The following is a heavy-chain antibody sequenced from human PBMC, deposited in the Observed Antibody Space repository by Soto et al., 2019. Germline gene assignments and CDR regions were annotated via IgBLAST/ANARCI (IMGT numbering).Heavy chain of an antibody. D-gene: IGHD4-17*01. CDR3: ASHIIDYGDYQDAFDI. J-gene: IGHJ3*02. CDR2: IYYSGST. CDR1: GGSISSYY. V-gene: IGHV4-59*08. Sequence: QVQLQESGPGLVKPSETLSLTCTVSGGSISSYYWSWIRQPPGKGLEWIGYIYYSGSTSYNPSLKSRVTISVDTSKNQFSLKLSSVTAADTAVYYCASHIIDYGDYQDAFDIWGQGTMVTVSS.